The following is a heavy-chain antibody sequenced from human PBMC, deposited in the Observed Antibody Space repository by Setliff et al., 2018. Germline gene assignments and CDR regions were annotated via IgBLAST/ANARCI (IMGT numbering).Heavy chain of an antibody. J-gene: IGHJ6*03. CDR1: GGTFSDYG. CDR3: AREGVDTRSSTDYRYYMDV. Sequence: GASVKVSCKASGGTFSDYGISWVRQAPGQGLEWMGGTIPIFGTTDYAQKFRGRVTIITDESTSTAYMELSSLRTEDTAVYYCAREGVDTRSSTDYRYYMDVWGKGTTVTVSS. D-gene: IGHD5-18*01. V-gene: IGHV1-69*05. CDR2: TIPIFGTT.